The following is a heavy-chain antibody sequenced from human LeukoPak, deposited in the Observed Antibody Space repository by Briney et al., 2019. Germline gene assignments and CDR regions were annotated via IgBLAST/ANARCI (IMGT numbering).Heavy chain of an antibody. D-gene: IGHD3-3*01. Sequence: GGSLRLSCAASGFTFSNYAMSWVRQAPGKGLEWVSTISGSGVSTYYADSVKGQFTISRDDSKNTLYLQMNSLRAEDTAVYYCAKEEWLLAVYFDYWGQGTLVTVSS. CDR2: ISGSGVST. CDR3: AKEEWLLAVYFDY. CDR1: GFTFSNYA. V-gene: IGHV3-23*01. J-gene: IGHJ4*02.